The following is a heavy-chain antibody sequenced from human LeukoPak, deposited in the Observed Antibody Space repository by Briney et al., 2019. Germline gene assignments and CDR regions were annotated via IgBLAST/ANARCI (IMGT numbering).Heavy chain of an antibody. J-gene: IGHJ5*02. CDR3: ARDAYDDASES. CDR2: IKQDGSEK. CDR1: GFTLSSYW. D-gene: IGHD3-3*01. V-gene: IGHV3-7*01. Sequence: GGSLRLSCAASGFTLSSYWMSWVRQAPGKGLEWVANIKQDGSEKYYVDSVKGRFTISRDNAKNSLYLQMNSLRAEDTAVYYCARDAYDDASESWGQGTLVTVSS.